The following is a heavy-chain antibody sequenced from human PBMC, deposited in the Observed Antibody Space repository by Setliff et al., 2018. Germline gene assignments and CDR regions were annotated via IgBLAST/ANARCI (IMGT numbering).Heavy chain of an antibody. Sequence: PSETLSLTCTVSGYSISSGYYWGWIRQPPGKGLEWIGNMYHSGSVYYNPSLKSRVTISVDTSKNQFSLKVTSVTAADTAVYYCARAGYYDSSGYYNWFDPWGQGTLVTVSS. CDR3: ARAGYYDSSGYYNWFDP. V-gene: IGHV4-38-2*02. CDR1: GYSISSGYY. J-gene: IGHJ5*02. D-gene: IGHD3-22*01. CDR2: MYHSGSV.